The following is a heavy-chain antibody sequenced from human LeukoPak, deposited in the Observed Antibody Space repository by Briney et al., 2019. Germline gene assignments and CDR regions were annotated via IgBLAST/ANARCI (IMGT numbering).Heavy chain of an antibody. J-gene: IGHJ6*02. V-gene: IGHV3-64*02. CDR1: GFSFSSYV. Sequence: HPGGSLRLSCAASGFSFSSYVMHWVRQAPGKGLEYVSAISSNGGETYYADSVKGRFTISRDNSKNALYLQMGSLRVEDMAVYYCARGRSPRGYYYGMDVWGQGTTVTVS. CDR2: ISSNGGET. D-gene: IGHD1-26*01. CDR3: ARGRSPRGYYYGMDV.